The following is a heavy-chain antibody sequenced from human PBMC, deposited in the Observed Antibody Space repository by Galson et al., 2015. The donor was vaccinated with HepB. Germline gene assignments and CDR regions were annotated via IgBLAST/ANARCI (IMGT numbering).Heavy chain of an antibody. CDR3: ARDYCSSTSCYIDY. J-gene: IGHJ4*02. D-gene: IGHD2-2*02. CDR2: ISYDGSNK. V-gene: IGHV3-30-3*01. CDR1: GFTFSSYA. Sequence: SLRLSCAASGFTFSSYAMHWVRQAPGKGLEWVAVISYDGSNKYYADSVKGRFTISRDNSKNTLYLQMNSLRAEDTAVYYCARDYCSSTSCYIDYWGQGTLVTVSS.